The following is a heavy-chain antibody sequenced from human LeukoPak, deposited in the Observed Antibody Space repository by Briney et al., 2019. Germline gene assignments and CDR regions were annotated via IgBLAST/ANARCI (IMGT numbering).Heavy chain of an antibody. Sequence: GGSLRLSCAASGFTFSSYGMHWVRQAPGKGLEWVAVIWYDGSNKYYADSVKGRFTISRDNSKNTLYLQMNSPRAEDTAVYYCAKFRWYYDSSGYLDYWGQGTLVTVSS. CDR2: IWYDGSNK. CDR3: AKFRWYYDSSGYLDY. CDR1: GFTFSSYG. J-gene: IGHJ4*02. D-gene: IGHD3-22*01. V-gene: IGHV3-33*06.